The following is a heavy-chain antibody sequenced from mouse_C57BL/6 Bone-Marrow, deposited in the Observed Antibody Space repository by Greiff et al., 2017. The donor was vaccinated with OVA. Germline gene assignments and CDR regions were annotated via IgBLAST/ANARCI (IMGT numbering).Heavy chain of an antibody. J-gene: IGHJ4*01. V-gene: IGHV7-3*01. CDR3: ARPGPAYYSKGDAMDY. CDR2: IRNKANGYTT. CDR1: GFTFTDYY. Sequence: EVMLVESGGGLVQPGGSLSLSCAASGFTFTDYYMSWVRQPPGKALEWLGFIRNKANGYTTEYSASVKGRFTISRDNSQSILYLQMNALRAEDSATYYCARPGPAYYSKGDAMDYWGQGTSVTVSS. D-gene: IGHD2-5*01.